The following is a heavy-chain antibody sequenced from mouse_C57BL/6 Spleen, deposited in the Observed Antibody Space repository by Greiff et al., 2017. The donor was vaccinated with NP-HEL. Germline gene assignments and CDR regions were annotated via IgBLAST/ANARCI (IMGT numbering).Heavy chain of an antibody. Sequence: EVQLQQSGPELVKPGASVKMSCKASGYTFTDYYMHWVKQSHGKSLEWLGYINPNNGGTSYNQKFKGKATLTVNKSSSTAYMELRSLTSEDSAVYYCARTYYGSSYGYFDYWGQGTTLTVSS. V-gene: IGHV1-22*01. CDR2: INPNNGGT. J-gene: IGHJ2*01. CDR3: ARTYYGSSYGYFDY. D-gene: IGHD1-1*01. CDR1: GYTFTDYY.